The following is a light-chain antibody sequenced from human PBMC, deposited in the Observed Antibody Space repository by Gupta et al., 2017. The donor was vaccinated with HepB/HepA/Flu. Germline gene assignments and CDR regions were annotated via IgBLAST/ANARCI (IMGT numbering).Light chain of an antibody. CDR3: QQRSTWRPT. J-gene: IGKJ3*01. CDR2: DAS. V-gene: IGKV3-11*01. Sequence: EIVLTQSPATLSLCPGERATLACRASQSVSSYLAWYQQKPGQAPRLLLYDASNRATAIPARFSRSGSGTDFTLTISSLVPEDFAVYYCQQRSTWRPTCGPGTKVDIK. CDR1: QSVSSY.